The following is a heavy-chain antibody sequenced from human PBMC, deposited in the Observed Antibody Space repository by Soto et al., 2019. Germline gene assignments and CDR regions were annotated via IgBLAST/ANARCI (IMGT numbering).Heavy chain of an antibody. V-gene: IGHV3-15*07. CDR2: IKSKTDGGTT. D-gene: IGHD3-3*01. CDR3: TTPGPLHDFWSGLANPSPPTDFDY. J-gene: IGHJ4*02. CDR1: GFTFSNAW. Sequence: GGSLRLSCAASGFTFSNAWMNWVRQAPGKGLEWVGRIKSKTDGGTTDYAAPVKGRFTISRDDSKNTLYLQMNSLKTEDTAVYYCTTPGPLHDFWSGLANPSPPTDFDYWGQGTLVTVSS.